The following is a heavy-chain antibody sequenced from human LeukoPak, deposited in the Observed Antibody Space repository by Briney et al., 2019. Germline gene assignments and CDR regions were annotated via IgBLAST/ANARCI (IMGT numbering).Heavy chain of an antibody. CDR3: ARWRYCSSTSCYSPFDY. V-gene: IGHV1-2*06. CDR1: GYTFTGYY. J-gene: IGHJ4*02. Sequence: GASVKVSCKASGYTFTGYYMHWVRRAPGQGLEWMGRINPNSGGTNCAQKFQGRVTMTRDTSISTAYMELSRLRSDDTAVYYCARWRYCSSTSCYSPFDYWGQGTLVTVSS. D-gene: IGHD2-2*02. CDR2: INPNSGGT.